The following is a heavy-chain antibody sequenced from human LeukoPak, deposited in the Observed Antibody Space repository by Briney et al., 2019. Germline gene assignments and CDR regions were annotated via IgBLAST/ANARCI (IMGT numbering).Heavy chain of an antibody. J-gene: IGHJ3*02. CDR2: IDGSSSRT. CDR1: GFIFSDYY. Sequence: PGGSLRLSCAASGFIFSDYYMAWMRQAPGKGLEWVSYIDGSSSRTKYADSVKGRFTISRDNAKNSLYLQMNSLRAEDTAVYYCARDREVGATHAFDIWGQGTMVTVSS. V-gene: IGHV3-11*06. D-gene: IGHD1-26*01. CDR3: ARDREVGATHAFDI.